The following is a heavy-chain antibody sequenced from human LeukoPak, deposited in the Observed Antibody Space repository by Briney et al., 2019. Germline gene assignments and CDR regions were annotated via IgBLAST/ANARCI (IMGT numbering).Heavy chain of an antibody. V-gene: IGHV1-8*01. Sequence: ASVKVSCKASGYTFTSYDINWVRQATGQGLEWMGRMNPNSGNTGYAQKFQGRVTMTRNTSISTAYMELSSLRSEDTAVYYCARGGYYYGSGSYSTPFDYWGQGTLVTVSS. J-gene: IGHJ4*02. CDR3: ARGGYYYGSGSYSTPFDY. CDR1: GYTFTSYD. D-gene: IGHD3-10*01. CDR2: MNPNSGNT.